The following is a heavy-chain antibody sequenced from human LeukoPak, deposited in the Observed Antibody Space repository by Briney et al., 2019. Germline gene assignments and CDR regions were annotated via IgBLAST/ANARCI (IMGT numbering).Heavy chain of an antibody. J-gene: IGHJ6*03. V-gene: IGHV3-48*03. Sequence: GSLRLSCAASGFTFSSYAMHWVRQAPGKGLEWVSYISSSGSTIYYADSVKGRFTISRDNAKNSLYLQMNSLRSDDTAVYYCARDLRYSSGWSASGMDVWGKGTTVTISS. CDR2: ISSSGSTI. CDR3: ARDLRYSSGWSASGMDV. CDR1: GFTFSSYA. D-gene: IGHD6-19*01.